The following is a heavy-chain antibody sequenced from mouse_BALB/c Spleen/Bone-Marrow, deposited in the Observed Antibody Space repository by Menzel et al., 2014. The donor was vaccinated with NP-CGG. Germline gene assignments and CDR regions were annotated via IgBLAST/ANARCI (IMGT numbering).Heavy chain of an antibody. CDR1: GFTFSNYG. J-gene: IGHJ3*01. V-gene: IGHV5-9-2*01. CDR3: ARHAYYDQTEVSFVY. CDR2: ISGGGSYT. Sequence: DVTLVESGGGLVKSGGSLKLSCAASGFTFSNYGMSWVRQTPEKRLEWVATISGGGSYTFYSDSVKGRFTISRDNAKNNLYLQLSSLRSEDTALYYCARHAYYDQTEVSFVYWGQGTLVTVSA. D-gene: IGHD2-4*01.